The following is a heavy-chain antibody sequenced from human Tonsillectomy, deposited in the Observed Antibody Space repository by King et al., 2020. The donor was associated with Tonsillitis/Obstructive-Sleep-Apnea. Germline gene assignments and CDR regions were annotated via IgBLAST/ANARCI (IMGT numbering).Heavy chain of an antibody. CDR1: GGSISSSSYY. V-gene: IGHV4-39*07. CDR3: ARDGLIALAEGDY. J-gene: IGHJ4*02. Sequence: MQLQESGPGLVKPSETLSLTCTVSGGSISSSSYYWGWIRQPPGKGLEWIGSIYYSGNTYYNPSLKSRVTISVDTSKNQFSLKVRSVTAADTAVYYCARDGLIALAEGDYWGQGTLVTVSS. D-gene: IGHD6-19*01. CDR2: IYYSGNT.